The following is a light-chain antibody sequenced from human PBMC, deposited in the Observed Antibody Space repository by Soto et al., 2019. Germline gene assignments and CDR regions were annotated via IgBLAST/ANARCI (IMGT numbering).Light chain of an antibody. J-gene: IGKJ5*01. CDR1: QSVSRSY. CDR3: QQSGSSPIT. CDR2: DAS. Sequence: EIVLAQSPATLSLSPGERATLSCGASQSVSRSYLAWYQQKPGLAPRLIIYDASTRATGIPDRFSGSGSGTYFTLTISRLEPEDFAVYYCQQSGSSPITFGQGTRLEIK. V-gene: IGKV3D-20*01.